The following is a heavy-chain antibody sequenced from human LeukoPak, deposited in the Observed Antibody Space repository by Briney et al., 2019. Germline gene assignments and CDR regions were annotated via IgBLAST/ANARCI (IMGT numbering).Heavy chain of an antibody. Sequence: ASVKVSCKASGYTFTGYYMHWVRQAPGQGLGWMGWINPNSGGTNYAQKFQGRVTMTRDTSISTAYMELSRLRSDDTAVYYCARGDSSSSRDSSDYWGQGTLVTVSS. J-gene: IGHJ4*02. CDR2: INPNSGGT. CDR1: GYTFTGYY. CDR3: ARGDSSSSRDSSDY. D-gene: IGHD6-6*01. V-gene: IGHV1-2*02.